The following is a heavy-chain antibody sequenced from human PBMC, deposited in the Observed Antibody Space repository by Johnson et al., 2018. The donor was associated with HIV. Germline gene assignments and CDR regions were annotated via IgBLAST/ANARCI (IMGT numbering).Heavy chain of an antibody. J-gene: IGHJ3*02. V-gene: IGHV3-9*01. CDR2: LTWNSGIV. D-gene: IGHD2-8*01. CDR1: GFTFDDYA. CDR3: AKVRLNLWPHAPFDI. Sequence: VESGGGLVQPGRSLRLSCAASGFTFDDYAMHWVRQPPGKGLEWVSGLTWNSGIVAYADSVKGRFTISRDNARNSLYLQMNSLRAEDTAFYYCAKVRLNLWPHAPFDIWGQGTVVTVSS.